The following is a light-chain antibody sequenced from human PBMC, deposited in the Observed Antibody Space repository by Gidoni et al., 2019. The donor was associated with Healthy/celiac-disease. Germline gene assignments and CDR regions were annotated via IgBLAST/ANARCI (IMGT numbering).Light chain of an antibody. J-gene: IGLJ3*02. CDR1: SSDVGSYNL. CDR3: CSYAGSSTM. V-gene: IGLV2-23*02. CDR2: EVS. Sequence: QSALTQPAPVSGSPGQSITISCTGTSSDVGSYNLVSWYQQPPGKAPKLMIYEVSKRPSGVSNRFSGSKSGNTAALTISGLQAEDEADYYCCSYAGSSTMFGGGTKLTV.